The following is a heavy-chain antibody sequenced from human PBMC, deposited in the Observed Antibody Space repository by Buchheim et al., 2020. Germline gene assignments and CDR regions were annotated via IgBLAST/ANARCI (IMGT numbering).Heavy chain of an antibody. CDR3: ARKSQIAYCGGDCYSYYFDY. CDR1: GFTFSSYS. CDR2: ISSSSSYI. J-gene: IGHJ4*02. D-gene: IGHD2-21*02. V-gene: IGHV3-21*01. Sequence: EVQLVESGGGLVKPGGSLRLSCAASGFTFSSYSMNWVRQAPGKGLEWVSSISSSSSYIYYADSVKGRFTISRDNRKNSLYLQMNSLRAEDTAVYYCARKSQIAYCGGDCYSYYFDYWGQGTL.